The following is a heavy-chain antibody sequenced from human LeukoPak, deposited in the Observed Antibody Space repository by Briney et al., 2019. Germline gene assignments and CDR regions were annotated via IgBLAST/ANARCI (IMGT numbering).Heavy chain of an antibody. CDR2: ISSSSSFI. CDR3: ARRAAGRPGADYFQH. V-gene: IGHV3-21*01. J-gene: IGHJ1*01. D-gene: IGHD3-10*01. Sequence: GGSLRLSCAASGFTFSSHSMNWVRQAPGKGLEWVSSISSSSSFIYYADSVKGRFTISRDNAKNSLYLHMNSLRAEDTAVYYCARRAAGRPGADYFQHWGQGILVTVSS. CDR1: GFTFSSHS.